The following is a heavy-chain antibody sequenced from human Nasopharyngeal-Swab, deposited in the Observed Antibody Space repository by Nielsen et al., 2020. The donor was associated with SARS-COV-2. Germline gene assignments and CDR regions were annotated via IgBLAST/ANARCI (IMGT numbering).Heavy chain of an antibody. Sequence: ASVKVSCKASGYTFTSYGISWVRQAPGQGLEWMGWISVYNGNTNYAQNLQGRVTMTTDTSTSTAYMELSSLRSEDTAVYYCARDGGIAAAGLTHPFDYWGQGTLVTVSS. CDR3: ARDGGIAAAGLTHPFDY. D-gene: IGHD6-13*01. CDR2: ISVYNGNT. J-gene: IGHJ4*02. V-gene: IGHV1-18*01. CDR1: GYTFTSYG.